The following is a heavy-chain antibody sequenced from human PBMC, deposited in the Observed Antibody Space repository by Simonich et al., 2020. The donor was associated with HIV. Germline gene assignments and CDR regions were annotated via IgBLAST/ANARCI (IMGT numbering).Heavy chain of an antibody. CDR2: SNKSGST. V-gene: IGHV4-34*01. Sequence: QVQLQQWGAGLLKPSETLFLTCAVYGGSFSGYYGCWIRQPPGKGLEWIGESNKSGSTNYNPSLQCRVTISVDTSKNQFSLKLSSVTAADTAVYYCARVLVAGTGEIGYWGQGTLVTVSS. CDR1: GGSFSGYY. D-gene: IGHD6-19*01. CDR3: ARVLVAGTGEIGY. J-gene: IGHJ4*02.